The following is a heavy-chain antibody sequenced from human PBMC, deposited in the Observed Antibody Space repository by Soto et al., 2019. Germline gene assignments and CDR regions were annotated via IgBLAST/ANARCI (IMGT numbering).Heavy chain of an antibody. V-gene: IGHV3-7*01. CDR1: GFTFSTCR. CDR2: INQDGSER. Sequence: EVQLVESGGGLVQPGGSLRLSCAASGFTFSTCRMMWVRQAPGKGLEWVANINQDGSERYYVDSVKGRFTISRDNAKNSLYLQMNSLRAEDTAVYYCVKDNRGSYWGQGTLVTVSS. J-gene: IGHJ4*02. CDR3: VKDNRGSY. D-gene: IGHD3-10*01.